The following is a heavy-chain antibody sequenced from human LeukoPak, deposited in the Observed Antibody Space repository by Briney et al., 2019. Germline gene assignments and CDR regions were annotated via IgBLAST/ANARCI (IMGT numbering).Heavy chain of an antibody. CDR1: GFTFDDYA. CDR3: AKDDSGYYYVDGAFDI. J-gene: IGHJ3*02. CDR2: ISWNSGSI. V-gene: IGHV3-9*01. D-gene: IGHD3-22*01. Sequence: GGSLRLSCAASGFTFDDYAMHWVRHAPGKGLEGGSGISWNSGSIVYADSVKGRFTISRDNAKNSLYLQMNSLRAEDTALYYCAKDDSGYYYVDGAFDIWGQGTMVTVSS.